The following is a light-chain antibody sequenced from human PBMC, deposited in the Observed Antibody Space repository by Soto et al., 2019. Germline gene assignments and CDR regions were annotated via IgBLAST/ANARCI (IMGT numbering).Light chain of an antibody. J-gene: IGKJ2*01. CDR1: QSIRCY. CDR2: AAS. V-gene: IGKV1-39*01. Sequence: DIQMTQSPSSLSASVGARVTITCRASQSIRCYLNWYQQKPGKAPKLLIYAASRLQGGVLSRFSGSGSGTDFTLTISSLQPEDFATYYCLERYSTPRTFGQGNKLVI. CDR3: LERYSTPRT.